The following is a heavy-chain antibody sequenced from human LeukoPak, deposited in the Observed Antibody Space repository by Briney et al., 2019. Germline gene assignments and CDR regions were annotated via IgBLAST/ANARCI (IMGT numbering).Heavy chain of an antibody. Sequence: GGFLRLSCAASGFTFSSYAMQWVPQAPGQGLEWVAVISYDGSNNYYADSVKGRFTISRDNSKNTLYLQMNSLRAEDTAVYYCARGPSSFDYWGQGTLVTVSS. CDR1: GFTFSSYA. CDR2: ISYDGSNN. CDR3: ARGPSSFDY. V-gene: IGHV3-30*04. J-gene: IGHJ4*02. D-gene: IGHD6-19*01.